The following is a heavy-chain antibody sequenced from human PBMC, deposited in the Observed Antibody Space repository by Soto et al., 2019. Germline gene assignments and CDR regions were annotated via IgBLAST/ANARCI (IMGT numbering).Heavy chain of an antibody. D-gene: IGHD2-15*01. CDR1: GFTFSSYS. CDR2: ISSRSTYI. Sequence: EVQLVESGGGLVKPGGSLRLSCAASGFTFSSYSMNWVRQAPGKGLEWVSSISSRSTYIYYADSVKGRFTISRDNAKNSLYLQMNSLRAEDTALYYCAVIGVVAATNWFDPWGQGTLVTVSS. V-gene: IGHV3-21*01. J-gene: IGHJ5*02. CDR3: AVIGVVAATNWFDP.